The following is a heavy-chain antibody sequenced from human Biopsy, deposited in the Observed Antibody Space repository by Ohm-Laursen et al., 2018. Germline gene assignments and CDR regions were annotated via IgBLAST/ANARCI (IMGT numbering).Heavy chain of an antibody. CDR1: GDPVTKYY. D-gene: IGHD4-11*01. CDR2: IYYSVMT. Sequence: TLSLTCVVFGDPVTKYYWSWIRQPPGKGLEWIGHIYYSVMTNYNPSLQSRVPISVDTSRNPVSLTLSSVTAADTAVYYCARDSGILNYGNFKYYHYYGMDVWGQGTKVTVSS. CDR3: ARDSGILNYGNFKYYHYYGMDV. J-gene: IGHJ6*02. V-gene: IGHV4-59*02.